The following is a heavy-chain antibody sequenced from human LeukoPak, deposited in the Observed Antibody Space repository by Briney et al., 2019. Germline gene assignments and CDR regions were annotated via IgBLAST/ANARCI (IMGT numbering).Heavy chain of an antibody. Sequence: PGGSLRLSCAASGFTFSSYGMHWVRQAPGKGLEWVAVISYDGSNKYYADSVKGRFTISRDNSKNTLYLQMNSLRAEDTAVYYCAKGMYCSGGSCYPDVGYYYYYGMDVWGQGTTVTVS. CDR3: AKGMYCSGGSCYPDVGYYYYYGMDV. J-gene: IGHJ6*02. V-gene: IGHV3-30*18. D-gene: IGHD2-15*01. CDR2: ISYDGSNK. CDR1: GFTFSSYG.